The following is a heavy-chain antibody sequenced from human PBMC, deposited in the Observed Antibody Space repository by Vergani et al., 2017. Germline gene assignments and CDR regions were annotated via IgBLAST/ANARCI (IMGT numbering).Heavy chain of an antibody. CDR3: AKSVGFYRRDGYNSGGPDY. CDR1: GFTFSSYW. CDR2: IKQDGSEK. V-gene: IGHV3-7*01. Sequence: VQLVESGGGLVKPGGSLRLSCAASGFTFSSYWMSWVRQAPGKGLEWVANIKQDGSEKYYVDSVKGRFTISRDNAKNSLYLQMNSLRAEDTAVYYCAKSVGFYRRDGYNSGGPDYWGQGTLVTVSS. J-gene: IGHJ4*02. D-gene: IGHD5-24*01.